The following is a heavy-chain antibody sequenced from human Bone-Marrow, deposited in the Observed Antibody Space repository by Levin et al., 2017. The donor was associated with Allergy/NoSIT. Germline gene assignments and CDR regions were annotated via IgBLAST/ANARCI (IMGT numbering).Heavy chain of an antibody. Sequence: PGGSLRLSCAASGFTFSDYYMNWIRQAPGKGLEWIAYISSTSKTKYYPDSVKGRFTVSRDNTNNTLYLHLSGLRAEDTAVYYCARDTFTSSWFNYYNSGMDVGGQGTPVIVSS. CDR1: GFTFSDYY. CDR3: ARDTFTSSWFNYYNSGMDV. V-gene: IGHV3-11*01. CDR2: ISSTSKTK. D-gene: IGHD3-3*01. J-gene: IGHJ6*02.